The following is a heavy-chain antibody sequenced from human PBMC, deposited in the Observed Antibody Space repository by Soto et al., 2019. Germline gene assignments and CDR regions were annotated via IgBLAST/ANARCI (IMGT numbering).Heavy chain of an antibody. Sequence: ASVKVSCKTSGYTFSRYGISWVRQAPGQGLEWMGWISGYNGDTNYAQKVQGRVTMTIDTSTYTAYMELRSLTSDDTAIYYCARNGQPPYYYYGMDVWGQGTTVTVSS. CDR2: ISGYNGDT. D-gene: IGHD2-8*01. J-gene: IGHJ6*02. V-gene: IGHV1-18*01. CDR1: GYTFSRYG. CDR3: ARNGQPPYYYYGMDV.